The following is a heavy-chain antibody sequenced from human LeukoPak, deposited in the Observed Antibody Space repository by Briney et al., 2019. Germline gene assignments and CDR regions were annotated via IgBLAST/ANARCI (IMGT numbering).Heavy chain of an antibody. D-gene: IGHD2-21*01. CDR2: IYYSGST. CDR1: GGSISSYY. CDR3: ARDLGSGSDY. Sequence: SETLSLTCTVSGGSISSYYWSWIRQPPGKGLEWIGYIYYSGSTNYNPSLKSRVTMSVDTSKNQFSLKLSSVTAADTAVYYCARDLGSGSDYWGQGTMVTVSS. V-gene: IGHV4-59*12. J-gene: IGHJ3*01.